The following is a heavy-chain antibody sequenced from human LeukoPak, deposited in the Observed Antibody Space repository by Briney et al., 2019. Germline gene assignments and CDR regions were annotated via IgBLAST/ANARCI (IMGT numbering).Heavy chain of an antibody. J-gene: IGHJ5*02. CDR3: ARGTGWFDP. Sequence: SETLSLTCAVYGGSFSGYYWSWIRQPPGKGLEWIGEINHSGSTNYDPSLKSRVTISVDTSKNQFSLKLSSVTAADTAVYYCARGTGWFDPWGQGTLVTVSS. V-gene: IGHV4-34*01. D-gene: IGHD1-14*01. CDR2: INHSGST. CDR1: GGSFSGYY.